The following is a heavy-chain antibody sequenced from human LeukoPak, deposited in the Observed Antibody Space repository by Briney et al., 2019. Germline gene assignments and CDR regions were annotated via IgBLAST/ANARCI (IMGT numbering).Heavy chain of an antibody. V-gene: IGHV3-30*18. D-gene: IGHD3-10*01. Sequence: GGSLRLSCAASGFTFSSYGMHWVRQAPGKGLEWVAVISYDGSNKYYADSVKGRFTISRDNSKNTLYLQMNSLRAEDTAVYYCAKEAEELLWFGEFHYFDYWGQGTLVTVPA. CDR3: AKEAEELLWFGEFHYFDY. CDR1: GFTFSSYG. CDR2: ISYDGSNK. J-gene: IGHJ4*02.